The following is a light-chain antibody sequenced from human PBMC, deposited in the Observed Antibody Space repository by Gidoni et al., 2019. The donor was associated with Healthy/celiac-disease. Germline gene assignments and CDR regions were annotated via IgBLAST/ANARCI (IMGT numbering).Light chain of an antibody. V-gene: IGKV3-11*01. CDR1: QSVSNY. CDR3: HQRLTLSST. CDR2: DTS. Sequence: GVTRCAPAQSSAPGEGATLSCRASQSVSNYLAWYQQKGGQAPRLLIYDTSRRATRIPTRFSCSSSVTASTLTFSRLEPQDFFIHHCHQRLTLSSTFGQGTRVDIK. J-gene: IGKJ1*01.